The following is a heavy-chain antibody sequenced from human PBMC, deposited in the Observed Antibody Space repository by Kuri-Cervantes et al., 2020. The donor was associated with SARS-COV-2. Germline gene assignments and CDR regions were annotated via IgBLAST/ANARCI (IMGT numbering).Heavy chain of an antibody. V-gene: IGHV3-21*04. CDR1: GFTFSTYA. D-gene: IGHD4-23*01. CDR2: ISSSSSYI. J-gene: IGHJ4*02. Sequence: GESLKISCAASGFTFSTYAMNWVRQAPGKGLEWVSSISSSSSYIYYADSVKGRFTISRDNAKNSLYLQMNSLRAEDTAVYYCAKTQGDVVTPLLWGSFDYWGQGTLVTVSS. CDR3: AKTQGDVVTPLLWGSFDY.